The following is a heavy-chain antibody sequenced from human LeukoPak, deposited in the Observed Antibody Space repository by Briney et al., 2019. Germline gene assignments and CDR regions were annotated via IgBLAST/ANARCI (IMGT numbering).Heavy chain of an antibody. CDR1: GFTFSSYA. CDR3: ATRFRYSEYY. J-gene: IGHJ4*02. V-gene: IGHV3-48*03. CDR2: ISSSGSTI. D-gene: IGHD5-12*01. Sequence: GGSLRLSCAASGFTFSSYAMNWVRQAPGKGLEWVSYISSSGSTIYYADSVKGRFTISRDNAKNSLYLQMNSLRAEDTAVYYCATRFRYSEYYWGQGTLVTVSS.